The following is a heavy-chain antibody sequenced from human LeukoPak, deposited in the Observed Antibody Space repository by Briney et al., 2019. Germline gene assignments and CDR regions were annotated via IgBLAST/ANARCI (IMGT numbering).Heavy chain of an antibody. J-gene: IGHJ4*02. CDR2: INSDGSST. CDR3: ARVAKVLRYFDWLSHFDY. D-gene: IGHD3-9*01. Sequence: GGSLRLSCAASGFTFSSYWMHWVRQAPGKGLVWVSRINSDGSSTSYADSVKGRFTISRDNAKNTLYLQMNSLRAEDTAVYYCARVAKVLRYFDWLSHFDYWGQGTLVTVSS. V-gene: IGHV3-74*01. CDR1: GFTFSSYW.